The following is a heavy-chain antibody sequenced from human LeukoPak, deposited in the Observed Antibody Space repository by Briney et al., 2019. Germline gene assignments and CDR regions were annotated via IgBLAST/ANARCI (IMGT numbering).Heavy chain of an antibody. Sequence: PSGTLSLTCAVSGGSISSSNWWSWVRQPPGKGLEWIGEIYHSGSTNYNPSLKSRVTISVDKSKNQFSLKLSSVTAADTAVYYCASLYCSSTSCYGFFDYWGQGTLVTVSS. J-gene: IGHJ4*02. CDR2: IYHSGST. CDR1: GGSISSSNW. D-gene: IGHD2-2*01. V-gene: IGHV4-4*02. CDR3: ASLYCSSTSCYGFFDY.